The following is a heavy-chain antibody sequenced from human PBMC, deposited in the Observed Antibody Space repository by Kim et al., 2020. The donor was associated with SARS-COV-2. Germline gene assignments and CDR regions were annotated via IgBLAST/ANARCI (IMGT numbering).Heavy chain of an antibody. Sequence: GGSLRLSCAASGFTFSSYGMHWVRQAPGKGLEWVAVISYDGSNKYYADSVKGRFTISRDNSKNTLYLQMNSLRAEDTAVYYCARDGIAVAGTSYYYYGMDVWGQGTTVTVSS. V-gene: IGHV3-33*05. CDR1: GFTFSSYG. D-gene: IGHD6-19*01. CDR3: ARDGIAVAGTSYYYYGMDV. CDR2: ISYDGSNK. J-gene: IGHJ6*02.